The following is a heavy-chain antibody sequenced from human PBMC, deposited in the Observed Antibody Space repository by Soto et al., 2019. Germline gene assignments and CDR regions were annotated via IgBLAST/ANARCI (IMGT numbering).Heavy chain of an antibody. D-gene: IGHD2-2*01. CDR2: INHSGST. CDR3: ARGQLIPHVHYYGMDV. J-gene: IGHJ6*02. Sequence: SETLSLTCAVYGGSFSGYYWSWIRQPPGKGLEWIGEINHSGSTNYNPSLKSRVTISVDTSKNQFSLKLSSVTAADTAVYYCARGQLIPHVHYYGMDVWGQGTTVT. CDR1: GGSFSGYY. V-gene: IGHV4-34*01.